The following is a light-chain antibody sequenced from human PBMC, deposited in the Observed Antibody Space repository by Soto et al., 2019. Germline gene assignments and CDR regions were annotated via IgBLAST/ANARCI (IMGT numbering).Light chain of an antibody. CDR3: LQDYSSPYT. Sequence: AIQMTQSPSSLSASVGDRVTITCRASQYIRNDLGWYQHKPGQAPQLLIFATSHLQSGVPSRFSGSGSATEFTLTISSLQHEDFATYYCLQDYSSPYTFGQGTKLEIK. CDR1: QYIRND. CDR2: ATS. V-gene: IGKV1-6*01. J-gene: IGKJ2*01.